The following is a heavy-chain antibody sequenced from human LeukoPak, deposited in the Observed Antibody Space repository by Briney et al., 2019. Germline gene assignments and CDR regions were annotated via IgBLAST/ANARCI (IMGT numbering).Heavy chain of an antibody. Sequence: ASVKLSCKASGYTFTAQHMHWVRQAPGQGLEWMGWINPNSGGTNYTQKFQGWVTMTRDTSISTAYMELSRLRSDDTAVYYCARAGGASDSSGWYVFDYWGQGTLVTVSS. CDR2: INPNSGGT. D-gene: IGHD6-19*01. CDR1: GYTFTAQH. CDR3: ARAGGASDSSGWYVFDY. J-gene: IGHJ4*02. V-gene: IGHV1-2*04.